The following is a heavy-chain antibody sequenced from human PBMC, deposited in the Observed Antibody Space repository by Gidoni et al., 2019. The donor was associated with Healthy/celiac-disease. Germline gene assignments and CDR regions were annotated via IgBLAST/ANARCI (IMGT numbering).Heavy chain of an antibody. CDR3: ASMYYDSSGYYSLDY. J-gene: IGHJ4*02. V-gene: IGHV4-34*01. D-gene: IGHD3-22*01. Sequence: QVQRQQWGAGLLKPSETPSLTCAVYSVSFSGYYWSWIRQPPGKGLEWIGEINHSGSTNSHPSLKSRVTIAVDTSKNQFSLKLSSVTAADTAVYYGASMYYDSSGYYSLDYWGQGTLVTVSS. CDR2: INHSGST. CDR1: SVSFSGYY.